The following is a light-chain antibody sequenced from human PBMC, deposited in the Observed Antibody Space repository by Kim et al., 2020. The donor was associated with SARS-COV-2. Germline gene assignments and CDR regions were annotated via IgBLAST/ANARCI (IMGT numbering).Light chain of an antibody. CDR1: QSISTSY. Sequence: SPGERATLSCRASQSISTSYLAGYQQKPGQAPRLLIYGTSSRATGIPDRFSGSGSGTDFTLTISRLEPEDFAVYYCQHYGSSRRTFGQGTKVDIK. CDR2: GTS. CDR3: QHYGSSRRT. J-gene: IGKJ1*01. V-gene: IGKV3-20*01.